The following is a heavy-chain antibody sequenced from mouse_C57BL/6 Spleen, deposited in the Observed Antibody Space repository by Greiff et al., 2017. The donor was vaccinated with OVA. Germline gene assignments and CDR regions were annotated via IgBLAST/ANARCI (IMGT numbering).Heavy chain of an antibody. J-gene: IGHJ4*01. V-gene: IGHV10-1*01. CDR1: GFSFNTYA. CDR3: GRHEDYDYDSKGYAMDY. Sequence: EVQRVESGGGLVQPKGSLKLSCAASGFSFNTYAMNWVRQAPGKGLEWVARIRSKSNNYATYYAASVKDRFTISRDDSERMLYLQMNNLKTEDTAMYYCGRHEDYDYDSKGYAMDYWGQGTSVTVSS. CDR2: IRSKSNNYAT. D-gene: IGHD2-4*01.